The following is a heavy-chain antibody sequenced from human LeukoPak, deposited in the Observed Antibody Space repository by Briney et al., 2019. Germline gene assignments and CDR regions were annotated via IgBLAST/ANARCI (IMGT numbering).Heavy chain of an antibody. CDR1: GFTFSTYW. J-gene: IGHJ3*02. CDR3: ARDRGGAFDI. Sequence: GGSXRXXCAASGFTFSTYWMSWVGQAPGKGGEWVANLKQDRSKKYYVDSVKGRFTISRDNAKNSLYLQMNSLRAEDTAVYYCARDRGGAFDIWGQGTMVTVSS. V-gene: IGHV3-7*01. CDR2: LKQDRSKK. D-gene: IGHD3-10*01.